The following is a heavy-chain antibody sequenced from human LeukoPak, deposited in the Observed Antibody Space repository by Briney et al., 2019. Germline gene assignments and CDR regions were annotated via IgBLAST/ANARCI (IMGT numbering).Heavy chain of an antibody. J-gene: IGHJ5*02. Sequence: SETLSLTCTVSGGSISSYYWSWIRQPPGKGLEWIGYIYYSGSTNYNPSLKSRVTISVDTSKNQFSLKLSSVTAADTAVYYCARGGSSWYEFDPWGQGTLVTVSS. CDR1: GGSISSYY. CDR2: IYYSGST. D-gene: IGHD6-13*01. CDR3: ARGGSSWYEFDP. V-gene: IGHV4-59*01.